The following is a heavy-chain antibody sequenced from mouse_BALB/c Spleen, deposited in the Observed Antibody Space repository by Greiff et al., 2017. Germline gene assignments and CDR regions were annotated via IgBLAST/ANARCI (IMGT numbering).Heavy chain of an antibody. CDR3: ARSLLLRYFDY. D-gene: IGHD1-1*01. Sequence: VQLQQSRAELVKPGASVKLSCTASGFNIKDTYMHWVKQRPEQGLEWIGRIDPANGNTKYDPKFQGKATITADTSSNTAYLQLSSLTSEDTAVYYCARSLLLRYFDYWGQGTTLTVSS. J-gene: IGHJ2*01. CDR1: GFNIKDTY. V-gene: IGHV14-3*02. CDR2: IDPANGNT.